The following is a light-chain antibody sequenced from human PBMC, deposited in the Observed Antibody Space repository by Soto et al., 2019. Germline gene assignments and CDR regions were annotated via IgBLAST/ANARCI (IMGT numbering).Light chain of an antibody. CDR1: QSVSNNY. V-gene: IGKV3-20*01. J-gene: IGKJ1*01. Sequence: VFTQSPGTLSLSPGERATLSCRASQSVSNNYLAWYQQKPGQAPRLPIYGASNRATGIPDRFSGSGSGTDFTLTISRLEPEDFAVYYCQQYGSSGTVGQGTQVDIK. CDR2: GAS. CDR3: QQYGSSGT.